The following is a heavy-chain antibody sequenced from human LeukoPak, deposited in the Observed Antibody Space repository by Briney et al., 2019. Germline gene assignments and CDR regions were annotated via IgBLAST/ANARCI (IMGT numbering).Heavy chain of an antibody. V-gene: IGHV1-3*01. CDR1: GYTFTNYA. Sequence: EASVTVSCKASGYTFTNYAVHWVRQAPGQRLEWMGWINAGNGNTEYSQNFQDRVTITRDTSATTAYMELSSLRSEDTAVYYCARVGRWYSSSSGPYYFDYWGQGTLVTVSS. D-gene: IGHD6-6*01. CDR3: ARVGRWYSSSSGPYYFDY. J-gene: IGHJ4*02. CDR2: INAGNGNT.